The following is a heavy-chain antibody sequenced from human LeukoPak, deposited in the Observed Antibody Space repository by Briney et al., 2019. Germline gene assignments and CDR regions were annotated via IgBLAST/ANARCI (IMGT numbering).Heavy chain of an antibody. V-gene: IGHV1-18*01. CDR2: ISAYNGNT. D-gene: IGHD6-13*01. Sequence: GASVKVSRKASGYTFTSYGISWVRQAPGQGLEWMGWISAYNGNTNYAQKLQGRVTMTTDTSTSTAYMELRSLRSDDTAVYYCARPSTYSSSWYLDAFDIWGQGTMVTVSS. CDR3: ARPSTYSSSWYLDAFDI. CDR1: GYTFTSYG. J-gene: IGHJ3*02.